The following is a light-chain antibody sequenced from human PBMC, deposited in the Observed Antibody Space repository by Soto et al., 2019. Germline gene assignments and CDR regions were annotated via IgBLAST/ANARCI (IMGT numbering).Light chain of an antibody. CDR1: QSVSSY. J-gene: IGKJ2*01. V-gene: IGKV3-11*01. Sequence: EIVLTQSPATVSLSPGERVTLSCRASQSVSSYLVWYQQKSGQAPRLLIYDASKRATGIPARFSGSGSGTDFTLTISSLEPDDFVVYYCQQRSNWPYTFGQGTKLEIK. CDR3: QQRSNWPYT. CDR2: DAS.